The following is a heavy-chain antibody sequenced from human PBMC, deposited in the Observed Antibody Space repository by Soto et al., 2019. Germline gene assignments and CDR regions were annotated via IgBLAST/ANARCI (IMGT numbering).Heavy chain of an antibody. V-gene: IGHV4-39*01. Sequence: SETLSLTCTVSGGSISSSSYYWGWIRQPPGKGLEWIGSIYYSGSTYYNPSLKSRVTISVDTSKNQFSLKLSSVTAADTAVYYCARLTKDYGDFYYFDYWGQGTLVTVSS. CDR3: ARLTKDYGDFYYFDY. D-gene: IGHD4-17*01. J-gene: IGHJ4*02. CDR1: GGSISSSSYY. CDR2: IYYSGST.